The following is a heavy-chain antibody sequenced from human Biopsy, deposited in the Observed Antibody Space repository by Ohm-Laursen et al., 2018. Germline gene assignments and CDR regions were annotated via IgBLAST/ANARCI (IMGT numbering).Heavy chain of an antibody. D-gene: IGHD4-23*01. V-gene: IGHV4-59*11. CDR3: ARGSNDFGGLYFPR. J-gene: IGHJ4*02. Sequence: SETLSPTCTVSGGSFTGHYWSWIRQPPGKGLEWIGHISCTGYTSYNASLKSRVTISVDTSRNHFSLRLSSLTAADTAVYYCARGSNDFGGLYFPRWGQGTLLTVSS. CDR1: GGSFTGHY. CDR2: ISCTGYT.